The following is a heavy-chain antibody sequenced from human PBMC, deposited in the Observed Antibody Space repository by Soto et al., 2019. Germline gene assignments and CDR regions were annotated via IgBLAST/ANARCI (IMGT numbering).Heavy chain of an antibody. V-gene: IGHV3-49*03. J-gene: IGHJ6*03. CDR2: IRSKAYGGTT. CDR1: GFTFGDYA. Sequence: GGSLRLSCTASGFTFGDYAMSWFRQAPGKGLEWVGFIRSKAYGGTTEYAASVKGRFTISRDDSKSIAYLQMNSLKTEDTAVYYCTREASWSTREAYYYYYYYMDVWGKGTTVTVSS. CDR3: TREASWSTREAYYYYYYYMDV. D-gene: IGHD6-13*01.